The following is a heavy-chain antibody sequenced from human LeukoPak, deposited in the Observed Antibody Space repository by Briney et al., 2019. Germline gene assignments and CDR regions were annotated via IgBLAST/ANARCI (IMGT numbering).Heavy chain of an antibody. J-gene: IGHJ4*02. V-gene: IGHV3-30-3*01. CDR3: VKDRTGTYTLDY. CDR2: ISDDGSRQ. Sequence: GGSLRLSCAATGFTFSNYAIHRGRQAPGKGLEWVAFISDDGSRQHYADSVKGRFTISRDNSKNTLSLQMNSLRAEDTAVYYCVKDRTGTYTLDYWGQGTLVTVSS. D-gene: IGHD3-10*01. CDR1: GFTFSNYA.